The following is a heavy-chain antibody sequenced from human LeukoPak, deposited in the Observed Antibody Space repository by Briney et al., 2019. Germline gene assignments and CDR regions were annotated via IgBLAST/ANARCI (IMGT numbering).Heavy chain of an antibody. D-gene: IGHD2-2*01. CDR1: GYTLTELS. V-gene: IGHV1-24*01. CDR2: FDPEDGET. CDR3: AKSRRVVVPAALDY. J-gene: IGHJ4*02. Sequence: ASVKVSCKVSGYTLTELSMHWVRQAPGKGLEWMGGFDPEDGETIYAQKFQGRVTMTEDTSTDTAYMELSSLRSEDTAVYYCAKSRRVVVPAALDYWGQGTLVTVSS.